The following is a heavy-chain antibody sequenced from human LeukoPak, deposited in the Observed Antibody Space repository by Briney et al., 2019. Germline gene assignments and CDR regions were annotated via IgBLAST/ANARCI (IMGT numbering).Heavy chain of an antibody. V-gene: IGHV1-46*01. CDR2: INPSGGST. CDR1: GYTFTSYY. CDR3: ARHKEVGGYYYFDY. Sequence: GASVKVSCKASGYTFTSYYMHWIRQAPGQGLEWMGIINPSGGSTSCTQKFQGRVTMTRDTSTTTVYMELSSLRSQDTAVYYCARHKEVGGYYYFDYWGQGTLVTVSS. D-gene: IGHD6-25*01. J-gene: IGHJ4*02.